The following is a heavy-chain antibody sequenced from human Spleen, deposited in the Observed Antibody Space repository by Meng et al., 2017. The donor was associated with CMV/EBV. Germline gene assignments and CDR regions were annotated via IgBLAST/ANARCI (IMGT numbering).Heavy chain of an antibody. CDR1: GFHFSTYW. J-gene: IGHJ6*02. CDR2: INQDGSQR. V-gene: IGHV3-7*03. CDR3: ARSVNLYYYYGMDV. Sequence: GESLKISCAASGFHFSTYWMSWVRQAPGKALEWVANINQDGSQRNYVDSVKGRFTISRDNAKNSMYLQMNSLRVEDTAVYYCARSVNLYYYYGMDVWGQGTTVTVSS.